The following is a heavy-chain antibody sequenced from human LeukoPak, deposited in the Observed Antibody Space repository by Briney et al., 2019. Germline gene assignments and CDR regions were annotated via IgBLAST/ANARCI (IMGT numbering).Heavy chain of an antibody. V-gene: IGHV3-21*06. J-gene: IGHJ4*02. CDR3: LRGDRRDY. CDR2: IDSSGGYM. CDR1: RFTFSNYD. Sequence: GGSLRLSCAASRFTFSNYDMHWARQAPGKGLEWVSSIDSSGGYMFYADSVKGRFIISRDNAKDSLYLQMNSLRVEDTAVYYCLRGDRRDYWGQGTLVTVSS.